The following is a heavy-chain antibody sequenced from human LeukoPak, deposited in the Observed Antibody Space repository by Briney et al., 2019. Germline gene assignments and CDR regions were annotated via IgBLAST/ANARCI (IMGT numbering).Heavy chain of an antibody. CDR2: IYSGGST. Sequence: GGSLRLSCAASGFTVSSNYMSWVRQAPGKGLEWVSVIYSGGSTYYADSVKGRFTISRDNSKNTLYLQMNSLRAEDTAVYYCAKDCRLNYYDSSGYQDAFDIWGQGTMVTVSS. CDR3: AKDCRLNYYDSSGYQDAFDI. CDR1: GFTVSSNY. V-gene: IGHV3-53*01. D-gene: IGHD3-22*01. J-gene: IGHJ3*02.